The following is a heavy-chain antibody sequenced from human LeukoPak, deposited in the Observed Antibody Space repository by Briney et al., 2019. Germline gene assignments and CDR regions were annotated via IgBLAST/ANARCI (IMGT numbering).Heavy chain of an antibody. V-gene: IGHV1-69*04. CDR1: GGTFSSYA. J-gene: IGHJ3*02. CDR2: IIPILGIA. CDR3: ARDVIYYDSSGYYAFDI. Sequence: ASVEVSCKASGGTFSSYAISWVRQAPGQGLEWMGRIIPILGIANYAQKFQGRVTITADKSTSTAYMELSSLRSEDTAVYYCARDVIYYDSSGYYAFDIWGQGTMVTVSS. D-gene: IGHD3-22*01.